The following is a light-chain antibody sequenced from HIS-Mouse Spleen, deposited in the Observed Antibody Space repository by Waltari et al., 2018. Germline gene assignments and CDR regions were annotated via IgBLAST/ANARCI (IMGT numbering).Light chain of an antibody. CDR3: SSYTSSSTVV. J-gene: IGLJ2*01. CDR1: SSDVGGYTY. Sequence: QSALTQPASVSGSPGQSITISCTGTSSDVGGYTYVSWYQQHPGKAPKLMIYDVSNRPAGGSNRFSGSKSGNTASLTISGLQAEDEADYYCSSYTSSSTVVFGGGTKLTVL. V-gene: IGLV2-14*03. CDR2: DVS.